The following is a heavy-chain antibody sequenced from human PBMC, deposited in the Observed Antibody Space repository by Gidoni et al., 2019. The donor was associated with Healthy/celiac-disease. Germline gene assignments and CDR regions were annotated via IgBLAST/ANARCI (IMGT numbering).Heavy chain of an antibody. CDR2: ISSSSSTI. D-gene: IGHD3-10*01. CDR3: ARVGGFGIGPPDWFDP. V-gene: IGHV3-48*02. Sequence: EVQLVASGGGLVQPGGSLRLSCAASGFTFSSYSMNWVRQAPGKGLEWVSYISSSSSTIYYADSVKGRFTISRDNAKNSLYLQMNSLRDEDTAVYYCARVGGFGIGPPDWFDPWGQGTLVTVSS. J-gene: IGHJ5*02. CDR1: GFTFSSYS.